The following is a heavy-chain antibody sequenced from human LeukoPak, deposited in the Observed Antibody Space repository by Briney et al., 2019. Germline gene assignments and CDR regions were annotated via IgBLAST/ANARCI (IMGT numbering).Heavy chain of an antibody. D-gene: IGHD3-22*01. V-gene: IGHV3-20*04. J-gene: IGHJ4*02. CDR1: GFTFDDYG. CDR3: ARESHSSGYWAFDY. Sequence: PGGSLRLSCAASGFTFDDYGMSWVRQAPGKGLEWVSGINWDGGGTGYADSVKGRFTISRDNAKNSLYLQMNSLRAEDTALYYCARESHSSGYWAFDYWGQGTLVTVSS. CDR2: INWDGGGT.